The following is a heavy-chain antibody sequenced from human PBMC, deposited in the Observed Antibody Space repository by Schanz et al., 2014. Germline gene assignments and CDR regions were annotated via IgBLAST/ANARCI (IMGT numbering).Heavy chain of an antibody. J-gene: IGHJ6*03. CDR2: ISTSGST. D-gene: IGHD5-12*01. V-gene: IGHV4-61*02. Sequence: QVQLQESGPGLVKPSETLSLTCTVSGGSISSDSYSWSWIRQPAGKGLEWIGRISTSGSTNYNPSPRRRLTTPLDHPKNHLPLKLTSVTAADTAVYYCAGGRGEVATIFHYYYFYYMDVWGKGTTVSVSS. CDR3: AGGRGEVATIFHYYYFYYMDV. CDR1: GGSISSDSYS.